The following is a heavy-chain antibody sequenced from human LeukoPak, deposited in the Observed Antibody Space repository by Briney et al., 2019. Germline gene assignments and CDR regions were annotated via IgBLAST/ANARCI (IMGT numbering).Heavy chain of an antibody. CDR1: GFTFSSYA. V-gene: IGHV3-23*01. Sequence: GGSLRLSCAASGFTFSSYAMSWVRQAPGKGLEWVSGISGSGRGGNTYYADSVKGRFTISRDDSKNTLYLQMNSLRAEDTAVYYCAKELATTRLPPWAFDIWGQGTMVTVSS. CDR3: AKELATTRLPPWAFDI. D-gene: IGHD5-24*01. CDR2: ISGSGRGGNT. J-gene: IGHJ3*02.